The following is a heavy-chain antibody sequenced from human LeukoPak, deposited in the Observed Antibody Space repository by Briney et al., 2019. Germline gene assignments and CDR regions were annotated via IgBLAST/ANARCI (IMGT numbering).Heavy chain of an antibody. CDR1: GFTFSSYR. J-gene: IGHJ4*02. CDR3: ARGSSSWYPTNFDY. D-gene: IGHD6-13*01. CDR2: IKQDGSEK. V-gene: IGHV3-7*01. Sequence: GGTLRLSCAASGFTFSSYRMSWVRQAPGKGREWVANIKQDGSEKYYVDSVKGRFTISRDNAKNSLYLQMNSLRAEDTAVYYCARGSSSWYPTNFDYWGQGTLVTVSS.